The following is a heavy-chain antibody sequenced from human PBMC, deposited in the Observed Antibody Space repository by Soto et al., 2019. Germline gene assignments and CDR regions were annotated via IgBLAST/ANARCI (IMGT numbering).Heavy chain of an antibody. J-gene: IGHJ4*02. V-gene: IGHV4-34*01. CDR3: ARGLLGIAAAAPFDY. CDR1: GGSFSGYY. Sequence: LSLTCAVYGGSFSGYYWSWIRQPPGKGLEWIGEINHSGSTNYNPSLKSRVTISVDTSKNQFSLKLSSVTAADTAVYYCARGLLGIAAAAPFDYWGQGTLVTVSS. CDR2: INHSGST. D-gene: IGHD6-13*01.